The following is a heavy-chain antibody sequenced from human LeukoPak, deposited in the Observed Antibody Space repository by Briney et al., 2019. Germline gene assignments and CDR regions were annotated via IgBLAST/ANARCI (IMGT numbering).Heavy chain of an antibody. CDR1: GFTFSSYA. J-gene: IGHJ5*02. Sequence: PGGSLRLSCAASGFTFSSYAMSWVRQAPGKGLEWVSAISGSGGSTYYADSVKGRFTISRDNSKNTLYLQMNSLRAEDTAVYYCAKDHEVLWSGEFPFAWFDPWGQGTLVTVSS. V-gene: IGHV3-23*01. CDR2: ISGSGGST. D-gene: IGHD3-10*01. CDR3: AKDHEVLWSGEFPFAWFDP.